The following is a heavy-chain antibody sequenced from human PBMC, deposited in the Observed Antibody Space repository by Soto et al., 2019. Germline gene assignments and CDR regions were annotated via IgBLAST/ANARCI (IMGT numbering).Heavy chain of an antibody. J-gene: IGHJ4*02. CDR2: IYHSGTS. CDR1: GDSISSGGFP. D-gene: IGHD2-2*01. V-gene: IGHV4-30-2*01. Sequence: SETLSLTCAVSGDSISSGGFPWSWIRQPPGNGMEWIGYIYHSGTSFYNPSLKSRVTISVDGSKNQFSLKVNSVTAADTAVYYCARGRLVPAVNFDYWGRGTLVTVSS. CDR3: ARGRLVPAVNFDY.